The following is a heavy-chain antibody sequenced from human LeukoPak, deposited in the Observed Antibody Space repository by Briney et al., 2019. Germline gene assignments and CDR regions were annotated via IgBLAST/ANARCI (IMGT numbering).Heavy chain of an antibody. CDR3: AREGGFYRPLDY. D-gene: IGHD3-3*01. J-gene: IGHJ4*02. Sequence: SGTLSLTCGVSGCSITTTNWWTWVRQPPGKGLEWIGEVHLDGRTNYNPSLESRLTISVDLSENHISLRLTSVTAADTAVYYCAREGGFYRPLDYSGQGTLVTVSS. CDR2: VHLDGRT. CDR1: GCSITTTNW. V-gene: IGHV4-4*02.